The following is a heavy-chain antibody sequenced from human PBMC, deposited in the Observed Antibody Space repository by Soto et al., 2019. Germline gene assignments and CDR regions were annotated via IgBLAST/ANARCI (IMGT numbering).Heavy chain of an antibody. V-gene: IGHV1-46*01. CDR3: ARVPPPDYSNYGWAMDV. CDR1: GYTFTSYY. J-gene: IGHJ6*02. CDR2: INPSGGST. D-gene: IGHD4-4*01. Sequence: GASVKVSCKASGYTFTSYYMHWVRQAPGQGLEWMGIINPSGGSTSYAQKFQGRVTMTRDTSTSTVYMELSSLRSEDTAVYYCARVPPPDYSNYGWAMDVWGQGTTVTV.